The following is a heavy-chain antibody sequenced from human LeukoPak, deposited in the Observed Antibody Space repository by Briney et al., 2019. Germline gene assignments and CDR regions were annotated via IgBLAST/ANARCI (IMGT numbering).Heavy chain of an antibody. V-gene: IGHV1-18*01. J-gene: IGHJ4*02. CDR2: ISAYNGNT. CDR3: ARAPFDYGGNPYFDY. Sequence: GASVKVSCKASGYTFTSYGISWVRQAPGQGLEWMGWISAYNGNTNYAQKLQGRVTMTTDTSTSTAYMELRSLRPDDTAVYYCARAPFDYGGNPYFDYWGQGTLVTVSS. D-gene: IGHD4-23*01. CDR1: GYTFTSYG.